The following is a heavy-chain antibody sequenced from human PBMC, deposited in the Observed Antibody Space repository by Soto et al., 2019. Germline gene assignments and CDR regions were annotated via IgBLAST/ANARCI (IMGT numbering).Heavy chain of an antibody. CDR1: GFTFSDHY. CDR3: AMFSGSYTRGLDY. V-gene: IGHV3-72*01. D-gene: IGHD1-26*01. Sequence: EVQLVESGGGLVQAGGSLRLSCAASGFTFSDHYMDWVRQAPGKGLEWVGRSRNKANSYSKEYAACGKGRFSISRDESKNSLYLQMNSLKTEDTAVYYCAMFSGSYTRGLDYWGQETLVTAST. CDR2: SRNKANSYSK. J-gene: IGHJ4*02.